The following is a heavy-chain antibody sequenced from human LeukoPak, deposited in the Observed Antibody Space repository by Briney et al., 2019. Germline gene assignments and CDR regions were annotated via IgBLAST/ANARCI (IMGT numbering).Heavy chain of an antibody. CDR3: ARSSRGYSYG. Sequence: SETLSLTCTVSGGSISSYYWSWIRQPPGKGLEWIGYIYYSGSTNYNPSLKSRVTISVDTSKNQFSLKLSSVTAADTAVYYCARSSRGYSYGWGQGTQVTVSS. CDR2: IYYSGST. CDR1: GGSISSYY. D-gene: IGHD5-18*01. J-gene: IGHJ4*02. V-gene: IGHV4-59*01.